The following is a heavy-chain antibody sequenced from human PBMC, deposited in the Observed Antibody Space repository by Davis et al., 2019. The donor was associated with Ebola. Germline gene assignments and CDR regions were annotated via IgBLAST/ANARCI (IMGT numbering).Heavy chain of an antibody. CDR1: GDSISSGSYY. D-gene: IGHD3-16*01. J-gene: IGHJ4*02. Sequence: SETLSLTCTVSGDSISSGSYYWAWIRQPPGKGLEWIGTIYDSGTTDYNPSLKSRANISVDTSKNQFSLSLNSVTAADTAIYFCARDRHESRAYGFWGQGTLVTVSS. CDR3: ARDRHESRAYGF. CDR2: IYDSGTT. V-gene: IGHV4-39*07.